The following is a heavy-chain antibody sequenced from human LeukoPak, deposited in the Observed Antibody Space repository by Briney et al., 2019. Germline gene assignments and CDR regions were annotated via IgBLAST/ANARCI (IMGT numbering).Heavy chain of an antibody. CDR1: GNFISSGFY. D-gene: IGHD6-19*01. J-gene: IGHJ3*02. CDR3: AGQWAVANTRRFAI. Sequence: SETLSLTCTVSGNFISSGFYWAWLRQTPGKGLQWIGSLYSTGTTYYNPSLAGRVTVSTDSSKNQLSLKLRSVTAADTAVYYCAGQWAVANTRRFAIWGQGSRVTVSS. V-gene: IGHV4-38-2*02. CDR2: LYSTGTT.